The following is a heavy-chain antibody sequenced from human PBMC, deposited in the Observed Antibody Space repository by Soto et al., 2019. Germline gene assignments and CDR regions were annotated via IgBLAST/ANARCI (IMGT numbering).Heavy chain of an antibody. D-gene: IGHD6-19*01. CDR1: GFTFSSYA. V-gene: IGHV3-23*01. CDR3: AKDVRIAVAYFDY. J-gene: IGHJ4*02. CDR2: ISGSGGST. Sequence: EVQLLESGGGLVQPGGSLRLSCAASGFTFSSYAMSWVRQAPGKGLEWVSAISGSGGSTYYGDSVKGRFTISRDNSKNTLYLQMNSLRAEDTAVYYCAKDVRIAVAYFDYWGQGTLVTVSS.